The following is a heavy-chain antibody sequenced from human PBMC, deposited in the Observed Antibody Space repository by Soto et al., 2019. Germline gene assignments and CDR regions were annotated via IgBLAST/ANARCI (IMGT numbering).Heavy chain of an antibody. CDR2: INPNSGGT. CDR1: GYTFTGYY. D-gene: IGHD3-22*01. V-gene: IGHV1-2*02. CDR3: ARGEAYDSSGYYSVDYYYYYGMDV. Sequence: QVQLVQSGAEVKKPGASVKVSCKASGYTFTGYYMHWVRQAPGQGLEWMGWINPNSGGTNYAQKFQGRVTMTRDTSISTAYMELSRLRSDDTAVYYCARGEAYDSSGYYSVDYYYYYGMDVWGQGTTVTVSS. J-gene: IGHJ6*02.